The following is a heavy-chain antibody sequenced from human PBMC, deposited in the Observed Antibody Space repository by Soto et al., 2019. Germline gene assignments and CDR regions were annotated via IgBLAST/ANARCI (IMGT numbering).Heavy chain of an antibody. V-gene: IGHV1-18*04. CDR1: GYTFTSYG. CDR3: ARGPSYDYVWGCYRYGGDDAFDI. CDR2: ISAYNGNT. Sequence: GASVKVSCKASGYTFTSYGISWVRQAPGQGLEWMGWISAYNGNTNYAQKLQGRVTMTTDTSTSTAYMELRSLRSDDTAVYYCARGPSYDYVWGCYRYGGDDAFDIWGQGTMVTVSS. J-gene: IGHJ3*02. D-gene: IGHD3-16*02.